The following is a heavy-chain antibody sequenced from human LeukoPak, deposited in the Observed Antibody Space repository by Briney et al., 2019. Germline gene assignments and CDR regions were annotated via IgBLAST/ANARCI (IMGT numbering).Heavy chain of an antibody. J-gene: IGHJ6*02. Sequence: GGSLRLSCAAAGFTFSSYVMGWVRQAPGKGLEWVSAISGSGTTTYYADAVKGRFTISRDNSRNTLYLQMHSLGAEDTAVYYCANTVVRGVASMDVWGQGTTVTVS. CDR3: ANTVVRGVASMDV. D-gene: IGHD3-10*01. CDR1: GFTFSSYV. CDR2: ISGSGTTT. V-gene: IGHV3-23*01.